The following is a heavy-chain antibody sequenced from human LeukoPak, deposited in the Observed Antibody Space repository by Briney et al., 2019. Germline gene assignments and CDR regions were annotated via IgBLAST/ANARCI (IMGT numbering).Heavy chain of an antibody. D-gene: IGHD2-15*01. CDR3: ARSYCSGGSCYDY. J-gene: IGHJ4*02. CDR2: IYPGDSDT. CDR1: GXSFTSYW. Sequence: GESLKISCKGSGXSFTSYWSGWVRQMPGKGLEWMGIIYPGDSDTRYSPSFQGQVTISADKSISTAYLQWSSLKASDTAIYYCARSYCSGGSCYDYWGQGTLVTVSS. V-gene: IGHV5-51*01.